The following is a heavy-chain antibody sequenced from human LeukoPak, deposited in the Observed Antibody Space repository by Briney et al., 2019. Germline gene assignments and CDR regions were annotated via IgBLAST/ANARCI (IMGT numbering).Heavy chain of an antibody. J-gene: IGHJ5*02. CDR2: IYYSGST. CDR3: ARDVLDDYGSGSSLSNWFDP. V-gene: IGHV4-39*07. CDR1: GGSISSSSYY. Sequence: SETLSLTCTVSGGSISSSSYYWGWIRQPPGKGLEWIGSIYYSGSTYYNPSLKSRVTISVDTSKNKFSLKLSSVTAADTAVYYCARDVLDDYGSGSSLSNWFDPWGQGTLVTVSS. D-gene: IGHD3-10*01.